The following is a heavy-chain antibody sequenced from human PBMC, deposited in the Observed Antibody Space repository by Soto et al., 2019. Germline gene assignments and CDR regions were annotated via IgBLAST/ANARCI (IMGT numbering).Heavy chain of an antibody. CDR1: GVTLNSYG. Sequence: QVHLVQSGAEVKKPGSSVKVSCNASGVTLNSYGISWVRQAPGQGLEWMGGIITMSGTKNYAHKFQGRVTITADESTSTAYRKLSSLRPNDTDVYFCARHRTPRYTYAMDVWGKGTTVTVCS. CDR2: IITMSGTK. J-gene: IGHJ6*04. V-gene: IGHV1-69*01. D-gene: IGHD1-26*01. CDR3: ARHRTPRYTYAMDV.